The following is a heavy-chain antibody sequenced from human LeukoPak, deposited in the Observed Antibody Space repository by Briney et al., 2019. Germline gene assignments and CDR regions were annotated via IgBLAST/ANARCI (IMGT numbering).Heavy chain of an antibody. CDR1: GFALSSYA. D-gene: IGHD1/OR15-1a*01. Sequence: GRSLRLSCAASGFALSSYAVLWVRHAPGKGLEWVTWSSHDGANTYSADFVKGRLTVSRDNAKSTLYLQMNSLTIDDTAVYYCARGGVEQGNRIYLDSWGQGTLVTVSS. CDR2: SSHDGANT. J-gene: IGHJ4*02. V-gene: IGHV3-30-3*01. CDR3: ARGGVEQGNRIYLDS.